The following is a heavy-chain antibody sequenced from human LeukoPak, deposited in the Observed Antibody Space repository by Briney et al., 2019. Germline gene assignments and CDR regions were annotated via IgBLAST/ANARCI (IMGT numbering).Heavy chain of an antibody. Sequence: GGSLRLSCAASGFTFSAYGMHWVRQAPGKGLEWVAFIYYGGNTKYYADSVKGRFTISRDNSRNTLYLQINSLRAEDTAVYYCARGEYDYSNWIFDYWGQGTLVTVSS. D-gene: IGHD4-11*01. V-gene: IGHV3-30*19. J-gene: IGHJ4*02. CDR3: ARGEYDYSNWIFDY. CDR1: GFTFSAYG. CDR2: IYYGGNTK.